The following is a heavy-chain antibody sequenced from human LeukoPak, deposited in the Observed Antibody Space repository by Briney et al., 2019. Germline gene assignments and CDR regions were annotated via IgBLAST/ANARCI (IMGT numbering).Heavy chain of an antibody. D-gene: IGHD3-22*01. J-gene: IGHJ4*02. CDR1: GYTFTSYG. V-gene: IGHV1-18*01. CDR3: ARLYYDSSGYQAPDY. CDR2: ISAYNGNT. Sequence: ASVKVSCRASGYTFTSYGISWVRQAPGQGLEWVGWISAYNGNTNYAQKLQGRVTMTTDTSTSTAYMELRSLRSDDTAVYYCARLYYDSSGYQAPDYWGQGTLVTVSS.